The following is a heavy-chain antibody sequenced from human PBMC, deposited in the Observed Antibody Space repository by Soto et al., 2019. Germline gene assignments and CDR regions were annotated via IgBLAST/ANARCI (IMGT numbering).Heavy chain of an antibody. CDR3: AKARSAGAWYVGTGTYYGLDV. J-gene: IGHJ6*02. D-gene: IGHD1-26*01. Sequence: QVQLVESGGGVVQPGRSLRLSCEGSGFTFSNFGLQWVRQAPGKGPELVAVISYDGNKKIYADAVKGRFTISRDDTKNTLYLQMSSLGTEDTAVYYCAKARSAGAWYVGTGTYYGLDVWGQGTTVTVS. CDR1: GFTFSNFG. V-gene: IGHV3-30*18. CDR2: ISYDGNKK.